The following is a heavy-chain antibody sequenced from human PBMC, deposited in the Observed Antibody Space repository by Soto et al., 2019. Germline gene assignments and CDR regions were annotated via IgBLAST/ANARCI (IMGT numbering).Heavy chain of an antibody. D-gene: IGHD6-19*01. CDR3: ARDGVAVAGTCYYYGMDV. CDR1: GGTFSSYA. CDR2: ISAYNGNT. J-gene: IGHJ6*02. Sequence: QVQLVQSGAEVKKPGSSVKVSCKASGGTFSSYAISWVRQAPGQGLEWMGWISAYNGNTNYAQKLQGRVTMTTDTSTSTAYMELRSLRSDDTAVYYCARDGVAVAGTCYYYGMDVWGQGTTVTVSS. V-gene: IGHV1-18*01.